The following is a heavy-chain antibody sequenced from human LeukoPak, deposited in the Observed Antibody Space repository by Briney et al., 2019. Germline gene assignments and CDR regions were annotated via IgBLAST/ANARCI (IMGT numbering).Heavy chain of an antibody. D-gene: IGHD1-26*01. CDR2: IYSAGST. CDR1: GFIVSSNY. Sequence: PGGSLRLSCAASGFIVSSNYMTWVRQAPGKGLEWVSVIYSAGSTYYANSVKGRFTISKDNSKNTVYLQMNSLRAEGTAVYYCARDGTWGPGTLVTVSS. J-gene: IGHJ5*02. CDR3: ARDGT. V-gene: IGHV3-53*01.